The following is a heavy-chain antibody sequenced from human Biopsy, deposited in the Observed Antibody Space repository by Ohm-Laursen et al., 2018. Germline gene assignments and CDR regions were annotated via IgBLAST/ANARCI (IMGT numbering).Heavy chain of an antibody. J-gene: IGHJ4*02. CDR3: ARDPLNGHKHFDY. D-gene: IGHD2-8*01. CDR2: INCKTGAT. V-gene: IGHV1-2*02. CDR1: SYTFTDYN. Sequence: ATVKISCKVSSYTFTDYNIHWMRQAPGQGLEWLGYINCKTGATNYSQKFQGTVTMTRDTSISTAYLALGSLRAAETAIYYCARDPLNGHKHFDYWGQGSLVTVSS.